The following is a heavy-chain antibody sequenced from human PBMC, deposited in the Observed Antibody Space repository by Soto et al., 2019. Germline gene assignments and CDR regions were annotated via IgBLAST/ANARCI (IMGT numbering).Heavy chain of an antibody. CDR1: GYTFTSYG. CDR2: ISAYNGNT. CDR3: ARDERYYYDSSGLYYFDY. Sequence: GASVKVSCKASGYTFTSYGISWVRQAPGQGLEWMGWISAYNGNTNYAQKLQGRVTMTTDTSTSTAYMELRSLRSDATAVYYCARDERYYYDSSGLYYFDYWGQGTLVTVSS. D-gene: IGHD3-22*01. J-gene: IGHJ4*02. V-gene: IGHV1-18*01.